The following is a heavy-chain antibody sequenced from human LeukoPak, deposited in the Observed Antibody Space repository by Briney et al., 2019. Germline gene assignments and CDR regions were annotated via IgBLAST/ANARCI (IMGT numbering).Heavy chain of an antibody. J-gene: IGHJ6*02. CDR2: INKEGNEE. CDR1: GFTFKDYW. CDR3: TTYDNWVAGDG. Sequence: PGGSLRLSCTASGFTFKDYWMSWVRQAPGKGPEWLANINKEGNEEQFVEPVKRRFTVSRDNAKNSLLLQMNSLRVEDTAVYYSTTYDNWVAGDGWSQGSTVSVS. D-gene: IGHD1-1*01. V-gene: IGHV3-7*01.